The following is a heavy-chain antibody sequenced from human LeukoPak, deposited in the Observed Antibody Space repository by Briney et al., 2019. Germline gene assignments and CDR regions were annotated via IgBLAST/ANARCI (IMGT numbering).Heavy chain of an antibody. D-gene: IGHD5-24*01. J-gene: IGHJ4*02. Sequence: GGSLRLSCAASGFTVSSNYMSWVRPAPGKGLEWVSVIYSGGSTYYADSAKGRFTISRDNSKNTLYLQMKSLRVEDTAVYYCARGVREGSLDYWGQGTLVTVSS. CDR3: ARGVREGSLDY. CDR1: GFTVSSNY. V-gene: IGHV3-53*01. CDR2: IYSGGST.